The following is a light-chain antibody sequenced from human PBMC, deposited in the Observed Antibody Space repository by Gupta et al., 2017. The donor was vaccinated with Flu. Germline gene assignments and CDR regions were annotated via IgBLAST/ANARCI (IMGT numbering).Light chain of an antibody. Sequence: QSVLPQPPPASGTPGQRVTISCSGDRSNIGSNSVSWYQQLPGAAPKLLMYRNNQRPSVVAVRFSDSQSGTSASLAISGLQSEDEADYYCATWDDGRNYYVFGAVTKVTVL. CDR1: RSNIGSNS. J-gene: IGLJ1*01. CDR2: RNN. CDR3: ATWDDGRNYYV. V-gene: IGLV1-44*01.